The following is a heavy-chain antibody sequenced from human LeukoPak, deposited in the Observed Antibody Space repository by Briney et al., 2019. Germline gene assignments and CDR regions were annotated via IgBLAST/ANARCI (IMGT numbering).Heavy chain of an antibody. V-gene: IGHV1-18*01. CDR3: ARGRAPDY. CDR1: GYTFTRYG. CDR2: ISAYNGNT. J-gene: IGHJ4*02. Sequence: ASVKVSFKASGYTFTRYGISWVRQAAGQGLEWMGWISAYNGNTNYAQKLKGRVTMTTDTSTSTAYMELRSLRSDDTAVYCCARGRAPDYWGQGTLVTVSS.